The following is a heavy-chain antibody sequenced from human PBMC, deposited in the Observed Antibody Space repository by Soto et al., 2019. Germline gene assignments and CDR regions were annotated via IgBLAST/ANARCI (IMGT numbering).Heavy chain of an antibody. CDR1: GGTFSSYA. CDR2: IIPIFGTA. Sequence: SVKVSCKASGGTFSSYAISWVRQAPGQGLEWMGGIIPIFGTANYAQKFQGRVTITADESTSTAYMELSSLRSEDTAVYYCARDRVLRWYYYSSGQSGAFDIWGQGTMVTVSS. J-gene: IGHJ3*02. V-gene: IGHV1-69*13. CDR3: ARDRVLRWYYYSSGQSGAFDI. D-gene: IGHD3-22*01.